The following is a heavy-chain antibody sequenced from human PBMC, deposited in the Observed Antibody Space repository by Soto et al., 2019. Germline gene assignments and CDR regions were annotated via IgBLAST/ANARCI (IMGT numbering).Heavy chain of an antibody. V-gene: IGHV4-30-4*01. CDR3: VRSRQMESGNDYGLDV. D-gene: IGHD1-1*01. J-gene: IGHJ6*02. Sequence: QVQLQESGSGLVKPSQSLSLTCTVSGVSLNTADTWWSWIRQSPGKGLEFIGYYHSGGSTYYEASFRSRVIISEDTSNSQSSLKLSSVTVADTAVYVCVRSRQMESGNDYGLDVWGQGTTVTVSS. CDR1: GVSLNTADTW. CDR2: YHSGGST.